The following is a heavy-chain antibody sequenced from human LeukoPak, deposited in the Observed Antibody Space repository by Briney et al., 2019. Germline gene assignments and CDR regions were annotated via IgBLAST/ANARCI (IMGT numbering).Heavy chain of an antibody. Sequence: GGSLRLSCAASGFTFSSYAMSWVRQAPGKGLEWVPAISGSGGNTYYADSVKGRFTISRDNSKNTLYLQMNSLRAEDTAIYYCATNPNWGIYYFDYWGQGTLVTVSS. CDR3: ATNPNWGIYYFDY. J-gene: IGHJ4*02. D-gene: IGHD7-27*01. CDR1: GFTFSSYA. V-gene: IGHV3-23*01. CDR2: ISGSGGNT.